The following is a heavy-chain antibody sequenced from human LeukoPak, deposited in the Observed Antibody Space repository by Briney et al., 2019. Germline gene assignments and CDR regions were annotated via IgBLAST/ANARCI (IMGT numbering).Heavy chain of an antibody. CDR1: GFTFDDYD. CDR3: AKDIAYSSSWYGIDY. Sequence: GRSLRLSCAASGFTFDDYDMHWVRQAPGKGLEWVSGISWNSGSIGYADSVKGRFTISRDNAKNSLYLQMNSLRAEDTALYYCAKDIAYSSSWYGIDYWGQGTLVTVSS. D-gene: IGHD6-13*01. J-gene: IGHJ4*02. V-gene: IGHV3-9*01. CDR2: ISWNSGSI.